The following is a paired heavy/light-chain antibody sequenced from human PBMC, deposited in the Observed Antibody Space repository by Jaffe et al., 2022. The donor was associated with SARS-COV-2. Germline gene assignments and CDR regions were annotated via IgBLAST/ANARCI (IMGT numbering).Light chain of an antibody. CDR1: QSLLHSNGYNY. Sequence: DIVMTQSPLSLPVTPGEPASISCRSSQSLLHSNGYNYLDWYLQKPGQSPQLLIYLGSNRASGVPDRFSGSGSGTDFTLKISRVEAEDVGVYYCMQALQRGTFGQGTKVEIK. J-gene: IGKJ1*01. CDR3: MQALQRGT. CDR2: LGS. V-gene: IGKV2-28*01.
Heavy chain of an antibody. V-gene: IGHV1-69*08. CDR3: ARDLAGIAAADYYYGMDV. J-gene: IGHJ6*02. Sequence: QVQLVQSGAEVKKPGSSVKVSCKASGGTFSSYTISWVRQAPGQGLEWMGRIIPILGIANYAQKFQGRVTITADKSTSTAYMELSSLRSEDTAVYYCARDLAGIAAADYYYGMDVWGQGTTVTVSS. CDR2: IIPILGIA. D-gene: IGHD6-13*01. CDR1: GGTFSSYT.